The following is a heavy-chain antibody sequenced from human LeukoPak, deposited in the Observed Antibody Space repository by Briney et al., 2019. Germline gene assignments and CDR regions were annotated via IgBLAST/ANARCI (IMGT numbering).Heavy chain of an antibody. CDR2: INPNSGGT. CDR3: ARPDRILTGPNYYYYYYMDV. Sequence: ASVKVSCKASGYTFTGYYMHWVRQAPGQGLEWMGWINPNSGGTNYAQKFQGRVTMTRDTSISTAYMELSRLRSDDTAVYYCARPDRILTGPNYYYYYYMDVWGKGTTVTVSS. D-gene: IGHD3-9*01. V-gene: IGHV1-2*02. J-gene: IGHJ6*03. CDR1: GYTFTGYY.